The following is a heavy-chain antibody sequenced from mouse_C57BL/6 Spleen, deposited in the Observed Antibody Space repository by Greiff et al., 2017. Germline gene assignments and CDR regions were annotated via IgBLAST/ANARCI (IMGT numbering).Heavy chain of an antibody. D-gene: IGHD1-2*01. Sequence: QVQLQQSGPELVKPGASVKISCKASGYAFSSSWMNWVKQRPGKGLEWIGRIYPGDGDTNYNGKFKGKATLTADKSSSTAYMQLSSLTSEDSAVYFCARLLRPPFDYWGQGTTLTVSS. J-gene: IGHJ2*01. V-gene: IGHV1-82*01. CDR1: GYAFSSSW. CDR3: ARLLRPPFDY. CDR2: IYPGDGDT.